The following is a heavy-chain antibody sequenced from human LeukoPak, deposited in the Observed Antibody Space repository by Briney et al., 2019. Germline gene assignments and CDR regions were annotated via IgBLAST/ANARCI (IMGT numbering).Heavy chain of an antibody. CDR1: GFTFSTYE. Sequence: GGSLRLSCAASGFTFSTYEMNWVRQAPGKGLVWVTYNSRSGSTIHYADSVKGRFTLSRDNAKNSLYLQMNSLRAEDTAVYYCAREYGSGSYKYGMDVWGQGTTVTVSS. J-gene: IGHJ6*02. D-gene: IGHD3-10*01. CDR2: NSRSGSTI. V-gene: IGHV3-48*03. CDR3: AREYGSGSYKYGMDV.